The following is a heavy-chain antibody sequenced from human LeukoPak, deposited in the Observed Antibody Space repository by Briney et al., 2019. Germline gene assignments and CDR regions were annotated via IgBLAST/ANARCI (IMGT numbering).Heavy chain of an antibody. D-gene: IGHD6-19*01. J-gene: IGHJ4*02. V-gene: IGHV3-23*01. CDR3: AKDERYSSGWYPYYFDY. CDR2: ISGSGGST. Sequence: GGSLRLSCAASGFTFSSYAMSWVRQAPGKGLEWVSAISGSGGSTYYADSVKGRSTISRDNSKNTLYLQMNSLRAEDTAVYYCAKDERYSSGWYPYYFDYWGQGTLVTVSS. CDR1: GFTFSSYA.